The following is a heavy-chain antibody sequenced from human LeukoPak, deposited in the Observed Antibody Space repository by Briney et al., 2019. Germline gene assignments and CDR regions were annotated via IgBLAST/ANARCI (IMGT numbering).Heavy chain of an antibody. D-gene: IGHD3-10*01. CDR3: ARRSSSGYYGSGSYYNVDY. J-gene: IGHJ4*02. CDR2: IYYSGST. V-gene: IGHV4-38-2*01. Sequence: SETLSLTCAVSGYSISSGYYWGWIRQPPGKGLEWIGSIYYSGSTYYNPSLKSRVTISVDTSKNQFSLKLSSVTAADTAVYYCARRSSSGYYGSGSYYNVDYWGQGTLVTVSS. CDR1: GYSISSGYY.